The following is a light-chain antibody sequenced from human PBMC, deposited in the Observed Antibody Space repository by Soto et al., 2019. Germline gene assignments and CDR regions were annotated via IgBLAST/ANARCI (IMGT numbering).Light chain of an antibody. J-gene: IGLJ1*01. CDR3: TSYTTSSTLSYV. Sequence: QSALTQPASASGSPGQSITISCTGTSSDIGAYDYVSWYQQHPGRAPKLMVYEVSDRPSGVSNRFSGSKSGNSASLTISGLQAEDEADYYCTSYTTSSTLSYVFGTGTKLTVL. V-gene: IGLV2-14*01. CDR2: EVS. CDR1: SSDIGAYDY.